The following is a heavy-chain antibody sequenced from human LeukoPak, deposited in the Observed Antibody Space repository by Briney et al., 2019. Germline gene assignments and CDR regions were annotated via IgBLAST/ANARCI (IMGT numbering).Heavy chain of an antibody. CDR2: IDSRGSSL. CDR1: GFIFSDYY. CDR3: AIQPWDPDAFDI. D-gene: IGHD1-26*01. J-gene: IGHJ3*02. V-gene: IGHV3-11*01. Sequence: PGGSLRLSCAASGFIFSDYYMNWLRQAPGKGLEWVSYIDSRGSSLYYADSVKGRFTISRDNSKNTLYLQMNSLRAEDTAVYYCAIQPWDPDAFDIWGQGTMVTVSS.